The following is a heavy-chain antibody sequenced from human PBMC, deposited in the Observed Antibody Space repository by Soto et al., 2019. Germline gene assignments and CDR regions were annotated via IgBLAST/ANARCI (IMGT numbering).Heavy chain of an antibody. J-gene: IGHJ6*02. CDR1: GFLFSDYY. D-gene: IGHD1-1*01. CDR2: ISSSGTNI. Sequence: QVQLVESGGGLVKPGGSLRLSCAASGFLFSDYYMTWVRQAPGKGLEWLSHISSSGTNIEYTDSVKGRFTISRDNAKKSLFLQMQSLRPEDTAVYYCARQQLGPTGWFYYGMDVWGQGTTVTVSS. V-gene: IGHV3-11*01. CDR3: ARQQLGPTGWFYYGMDV.